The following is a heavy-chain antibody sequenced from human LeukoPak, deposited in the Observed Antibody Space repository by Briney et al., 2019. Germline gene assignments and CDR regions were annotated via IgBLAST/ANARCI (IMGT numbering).Heavy chain of an antibody. CDR2: IYPGDSDT. D-gene: IGHD4-23*01. J-gene: IGHJ4*02. CDR1: GYRFTSYW. V-gene: IGHV5-51*01. CDR3: ARRSYGGNPGIDY. Sequence: GAPLKISYKGSGYRFTSYWIGWVREMPGKGLEWMGIIYPGDSDTRYSPSFQGQVTISADKSISTAYLQWSSLKASDTAMYYCARRSYGGNPGIDYWGQGTLVTVSS.